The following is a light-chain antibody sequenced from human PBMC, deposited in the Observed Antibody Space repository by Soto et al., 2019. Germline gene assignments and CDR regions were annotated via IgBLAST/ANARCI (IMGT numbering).Light chain of an antibody. CDR2: DAS. J-gene: IGKJ1*01. V-gene: IGKV3D-15*01. Sequence: EIVFTQSPGTRSLSPGERATLSCRASQSVSNNYLAWYQQKPGQAPRLLIYDASNRATGIPSRFSGSGSGTEFTLTISSLQSEHSAVYYCQQYNKWPWTFGQGTKVDIK. CDR1: QSVSNN. CDR3: QQYNKWPWT.